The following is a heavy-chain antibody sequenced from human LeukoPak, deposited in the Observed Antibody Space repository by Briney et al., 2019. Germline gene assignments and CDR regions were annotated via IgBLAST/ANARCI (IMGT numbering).Heavy chain of an antibody. CDR2: IYYSGST. D-gene: IGHD2-15*01. CDR1: GGSVSSGSYY. J-gene: IGHJ5*02. Sequence: SETLSLTCTVSGGSVSSGSYYWSWIRQPPGKGLEWIGYIYYSGSTNYNPSLKSRVTISVDTSKNQFSLKLSSVTAADTAVYYCARGHINCSGGSCYRHNWFDPWGPGTLVTVSS. CDR3: ARGHINCSGGSCYRHNWFDP. V-gene: IGHV4-61*01.